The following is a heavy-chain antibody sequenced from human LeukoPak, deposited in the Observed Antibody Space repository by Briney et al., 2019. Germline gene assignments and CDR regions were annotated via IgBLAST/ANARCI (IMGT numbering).Heavy chain of an antibody. Sequence: PGGSLRLSCAASGFTFDDYAMTWVRQAPGKGLEWVSAINWNGGTTGYADSVKGRFTISRDNAKNSLYLQMNSLRAEDTALYYCTKASSGSYFNWLDPWGQGILVTVSS. J-gene: IGHJ5*02. D-gene: IGHD1-26*01. V-gene: IGHV3-20*04. CDR1: GFTFDDYA. CDR2: INWNGGTT. CDR3: TKASSGSYFNWLDP.